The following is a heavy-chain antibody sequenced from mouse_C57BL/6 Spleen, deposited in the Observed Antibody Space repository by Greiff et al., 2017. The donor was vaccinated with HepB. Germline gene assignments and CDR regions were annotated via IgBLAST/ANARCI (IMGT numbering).Heavy chain of an antibody. CDR1: GYTFTSYW. J-gene: IGHJ2*01. CDR2: IDPSDSYT. CDR3: ARKGVKGDY. Sequence: VQLQQPGAELVMPGASVKLSCKASGYTFTSYWMHWVKQRPGQGLEWIGEIDPSDSYTNYNQKFKGKSTLTVDKSSSTAYMQLSSLTSEDSAVYYCARKGVKGDYWGQGTTLTVSS. D-gene: IGHD1-3*01. V-gene: IGHV1-69*01.